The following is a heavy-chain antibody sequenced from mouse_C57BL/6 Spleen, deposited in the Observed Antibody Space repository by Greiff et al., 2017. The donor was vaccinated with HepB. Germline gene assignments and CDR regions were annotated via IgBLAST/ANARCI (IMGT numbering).Heavy chain of an antibody. CDR1: GYSFTDYN. J-gene: IGHJ4*01. CDR3: ARMGGYGSSYEGAMDY. V-gene: IGHV1-39*01. Sequence: VQLQQSGPELVKPGASVKISCKASGYSFTDYNMNWVKQSNGKSLEWIGVFNPNYGTTSYNQKFKGKATLTVDQSSSTAYMQRNSLTSEDSAVYDYARMGGYGSSYEGAMDYWGQGTSVTVSS. CDR2: FNPNYGTT. D-gene: IGHD1-1*01.